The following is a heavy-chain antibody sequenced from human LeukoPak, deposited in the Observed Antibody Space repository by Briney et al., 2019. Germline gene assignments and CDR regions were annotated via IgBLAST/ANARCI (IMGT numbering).Heavy chain of an antibody. CDR3: ARSRGGSSSGVGDNFDH. Sequence: GGSLRLSCAASGFSFSVYRMNWVRQPPGKGLEWVSYITSSGSSIWYADSVKGRFTISRDNAKSSLYLQMNSLRAEDTAVYYCARSRGGSSSGVGDNFDHWGQGTLVTVSS. V-gene: IGHV3-48*01. CDR2: ITSSGSSI. CDR1: GFSFSVYR. D-gene: IGHD6-6*01. J-gene: IGHJ4*02.